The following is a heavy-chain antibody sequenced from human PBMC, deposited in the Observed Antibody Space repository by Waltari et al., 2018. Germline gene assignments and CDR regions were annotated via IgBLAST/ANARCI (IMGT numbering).Heavy chain of an antibody. CDR1: GFSISSGYY. Sequence: HLHESGPGLVKPSETLSLTCIVSGFSISSGYYWGWVRQPPGKGLEWIGSIYHSGNAYYNPSLESRVTISVDPSSNQFSLKVRSVPAADTAVYYCARLDYGDNEPLDYWGQGTLVTVSS. D-gene: IGHD4-17*01. CDR2: IYHSGNA. J-gene: IGHJ4*02. CDR3: ARLDYGDNEPLDY. V-gene: IGHV4-38-2*02.